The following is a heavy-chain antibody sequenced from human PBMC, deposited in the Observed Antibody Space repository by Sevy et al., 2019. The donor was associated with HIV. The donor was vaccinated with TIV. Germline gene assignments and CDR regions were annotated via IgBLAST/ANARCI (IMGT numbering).Heavy chain of an antibody. CDR1: GYSFTTYW. CDR3: ARPGFLGPSISARPRGKANWLDP. V-gene: IGHV5-51*01. J-gene: IGHJ5*02. D-gene: IGHD6-6*01. Sequence: GESLKISCKGSGYSFTTYWIVWVRQMPGKGLEWMGIIYPGDSDVRYSPSFQGQVTISADRSISTAYLQWSSLKASDTAMYYCARPGFLGPSISARPRGKANWLDPWGQGTLVTVSS. CDR2: IYPGDSDV.